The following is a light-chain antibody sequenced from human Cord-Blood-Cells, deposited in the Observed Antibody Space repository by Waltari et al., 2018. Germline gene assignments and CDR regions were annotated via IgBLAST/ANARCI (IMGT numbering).Light chain of an antibody. CDR2: INN. J-gene: IGLJ3*02. Sequence: QSVLPQPPSASGTPGQRVTISCSGSSSNIGSNTVNWYQQLPGTAPKLLIYINNQRPSGVPDRFSGSKSGTSASLAISGLQSEDEADYYCAAWDDSLNGWVFGGGTKLTVL. V-gene: IGLV1-44*01. CDR3: AAWDDSLNGWV. CDR1: SSNIGSNT.